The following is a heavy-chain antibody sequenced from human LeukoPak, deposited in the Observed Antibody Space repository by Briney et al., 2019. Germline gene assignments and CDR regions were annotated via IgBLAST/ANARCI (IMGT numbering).Heavy chain of an antibody. J-gene: IGHJ4*02. CDR1: GGSISSSSYY. Sequence: SETLSLTCTVSGGSISSSSYYWGWIRQPPGKGLEWIGSIYYSGSTYYNPSLKSRVTISVDTSKNQFSPKLSSVTAADTAVYYCARKWQWLVPFDYWGQGTLVTVSS. CDR2: IYYSGST. D-gene: IGHD6-19*01. V-gene: IGHV4-39*07. CDR3: ARKWQWLVPFDY.